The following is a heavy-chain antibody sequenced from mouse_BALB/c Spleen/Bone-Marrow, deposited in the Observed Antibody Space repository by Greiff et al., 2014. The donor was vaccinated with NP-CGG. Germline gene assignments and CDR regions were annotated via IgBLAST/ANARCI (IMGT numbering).Heavy chain of an antibody. CDR1: GYTFTDYI. V-gene: IGHV1-77*01. J-gene: IGHJ3*01. CDR2: IYPGTGST. Sequence: LVESGPELVKPGASVKMSCKASGYTFTDYIISWVKQRVGQGLEWIGEIYPGTGSTYYNEKFKGKATLTADKSSNIAYMQLSSLTSEDSAVYFCARRKSVWFAYWGQGTLVTVSA. CDR3: ARRKSVWFAY.